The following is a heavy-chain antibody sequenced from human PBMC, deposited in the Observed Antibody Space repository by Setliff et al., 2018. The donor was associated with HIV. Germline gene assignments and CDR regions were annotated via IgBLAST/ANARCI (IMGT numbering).Heavy chain of an antibody. CDR1: GFTFSDYY. J-gene: IGHJ6*03. CDR3: ARDNHYYYYMDV. CDR2: ISSSSTI. Sequence: PGGSLRLSCAASGFTFSDYYMNWVRQAPGKGLEWVSSISSSSTIYNADSVKGRFTFSRDNAKNSLYLQMNSLRAEDTAVYSCARDNHYYYYMDVWGKGTTVTVSS. V-gene: IGHV3-11*01.